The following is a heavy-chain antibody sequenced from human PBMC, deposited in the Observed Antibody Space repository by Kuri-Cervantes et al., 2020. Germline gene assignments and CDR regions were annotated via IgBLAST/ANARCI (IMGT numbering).Heavy chain of an antibody. CDR2: IIPIFGTA. D-gene: IGHD6-6*01. CDR1: GGTFSSYA. CDR3: ARGRSIAARMDFDY. V-gene: IGHV1-69*05. J-gene: IGHJ4*02. Sequence: SVKVSCKASGGTFSSYAISWVRQAPGQGLEWMGGIIPIFGTANYAQKFQGRATITTDESTSTAYMELSSLRSEDTAVYYCARGRSIAARMDFDYWGQGTLVTVSS.